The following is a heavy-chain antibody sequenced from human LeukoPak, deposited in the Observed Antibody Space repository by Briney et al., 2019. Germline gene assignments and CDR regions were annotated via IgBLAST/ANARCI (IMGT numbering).Heavy chain of an antibody. V-gene: IGHV3-30*04. CDR1: GFTFNIYA. CDR2: ISYDGTNK. D-gene: IGHD7-27*01. CDR3: AGGLGTNACFDY. J-gene: IGHJ4*02. Sequence: PGGSLRLSCAASGFTFNIYAMHWVRQAPGRGLEWVAVISYDGTNKYYADSVKGRFTISRDNSKNTLHLQMNSLRADDTAVYYCAGGLGTNACFDYWGQGTLVTVSS.